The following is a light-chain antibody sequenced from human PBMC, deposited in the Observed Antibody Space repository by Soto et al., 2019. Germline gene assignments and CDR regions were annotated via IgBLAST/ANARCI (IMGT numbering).Light chain of an antibody. CDR1: SGSVSTSYY. CDR3: VLYMGSGSWV. J-gene: IGLJ3*02. Sequence: QTVVTQEPAFSVSPGGTVTFTCGLRSGSVSTSYYPSWYQQTPGQAPRTLITSTDTRSSGVPDRFSGSMIGNKAALTITGAQADDESDYYCVLYMGSGSWVFGGGTKLTVL. V-gene: IGLV8-61*01. CDR2: STD.